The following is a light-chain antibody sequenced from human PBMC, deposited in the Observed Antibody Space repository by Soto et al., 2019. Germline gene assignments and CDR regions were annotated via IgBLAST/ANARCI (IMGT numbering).Light chain of an antibody. CDR3: QQANSFPLT. Sequence: DIQLAQSPSFLSASVGDRVTVTCRSSQDISSYLAWYQQKPGKAPKVLIYGASTLQSGVPPRSGASGSGTAFTLTISSLQPEDFATYYCQQANSFPLTFGGGTKVDIK. V-gene: IGKV1-9*01. J-gene: IGKJ4*01. CDR2: GAS. CDR1: QDISSY.